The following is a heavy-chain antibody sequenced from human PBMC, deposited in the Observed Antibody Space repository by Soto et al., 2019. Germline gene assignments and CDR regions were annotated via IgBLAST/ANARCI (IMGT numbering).Heavy chain of an antibody. J-gene: IGHJ5*02. V-gene: IGHV4-31*03. CDR3: AREYRSTMVRGVTRFDP. D-gene: IGHD3-10*01. CDR2: IYYRGST. CDR1: GGSISSGGYY. Sequence: QVQLQESGPGLVKPSQTLSLTCTVSGGSISSGGYYWSWIRQHPGTCLEWIGYIYYRGSTSYNPSLKSRVTISVDTSKNQFSLKLSSVTAADTAVYYCAREYRSTMVRGVTRFDPWGQGTLVTVSS.